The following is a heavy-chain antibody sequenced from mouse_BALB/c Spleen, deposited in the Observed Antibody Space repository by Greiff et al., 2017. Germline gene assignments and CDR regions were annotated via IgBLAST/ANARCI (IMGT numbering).Heavy chain of an antibody. J-gene: IGHJ1*01. D-gene: IGHD1-1*01. V-gene: IGHV2-2*02. CDR3: ARNRERDYYGSSSHWYFDV. CDR2: IWSGGST. Sequence: VQLQQSGPGLVQPSQSLSITCTVSGFSLTSYGVHWVRQSPGKGLEWLGVIWSGGSTDYNAAFISRLSISKDNSKSQVFFKMNSLQANDTAIYYCARNRERDYYGSSSHWYFDVWGAGTTVTVSS. CDR1: GFSLTSYG.